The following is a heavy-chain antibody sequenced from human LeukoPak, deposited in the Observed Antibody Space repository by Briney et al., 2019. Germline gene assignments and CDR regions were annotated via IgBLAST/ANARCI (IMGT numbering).Heavy chain of an antibody. CDR1: GGSFSGYY. D-gene: IGHD3-10*01. Sequence: SETLSLTCAVYGGSFSGYYWSWIRRPPGKGLEWIGEINHSGSTNYNPSLKSRVTISVDTSKNQFSLKLSSVTAADTAVYYCARRRYYGSGIYYYYYYYMDVWGKGTTVTVSS. CDR3: ARRRYYGSGIYYYYYYYMDV. CDR2: INHSGST. V-gene: IGHV4-34*01. J-gene: IGHJ6*03.